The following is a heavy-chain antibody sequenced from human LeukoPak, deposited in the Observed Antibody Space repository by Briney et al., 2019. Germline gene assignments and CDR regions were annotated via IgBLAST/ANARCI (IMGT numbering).Heavy chain of an antibody. CDR2: IKPDGSAQ. CDR1: GFTFSSNW. J-gene: IGHJ4*02. Sequence: GGSLRLSCAVSGFTFSSNWMSWVRHVPGRGLDWVANIKPDGSAQYYAASVKGRFTVSRDNAKNSLYLQMNSLRAEDTAVYYCVSFYETYWGRGTLVTVSS. CDR3: VSFYETY. D-gene: IGHD2/OR15-2a*01. V-gene: IGHV3-7*01.